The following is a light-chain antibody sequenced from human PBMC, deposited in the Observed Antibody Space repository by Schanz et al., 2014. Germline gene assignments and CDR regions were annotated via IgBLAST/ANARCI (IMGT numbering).Light chain of an antibody. CDR2: GAS. V-gene: IGKV3-15*01. Sequence: EVVLTQSPGTLSLSPGEGVTLSCRASQSVGSSFLAWYQQKPGQAPRLLIYGASTRATGIPATFSGSGSGTEFTLTISSLQSEDFAVYYCQQYNNWPPDFGQGTKLEIK. J-gene: IGKJ2*01. CDR3: QQYNNWPPD. CDR1: QSVGSSF.